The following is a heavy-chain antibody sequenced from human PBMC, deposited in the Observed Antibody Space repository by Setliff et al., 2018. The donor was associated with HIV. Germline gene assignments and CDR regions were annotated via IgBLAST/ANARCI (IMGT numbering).Heavy chain of an antibody. CDR1: GFTFSNYW. V-gene: IGHV3-7*01. Sequence: GGSLRLSCAASGFTFSNYWMTWVRQAPGKGLEWVANIKQDGSEKYYVDSVKGRFTISRDNAKNSLYLQMNSLRAEDTAVYYCARDRSPHWELVPEGAFDIWGQGTMVTVSS. D-gene: IGHD2-8*02. J-gene: IGHJ3*02. CDR2: IKQDGSEK. CDR3: ARDRSPHWELVPEGAFDI.